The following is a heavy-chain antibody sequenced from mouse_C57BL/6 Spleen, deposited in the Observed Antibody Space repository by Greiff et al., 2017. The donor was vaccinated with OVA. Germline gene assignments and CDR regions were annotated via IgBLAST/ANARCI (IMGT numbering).Heavy chain of an antibody. CDR1: GYSITSGYD. V-gene: IGHV3-1*01. J-gene: IGHJ1*03. CDR3: ARGQLGYFDV. CDR2: ISYSGST. Sequence: DVKLQESGPGMVKPSQSLSLTCTVTGYSITSGYDWHWIRHFPGNKLEWMGYISYSGSTNYNPSLKSRISITHDTSKNHFFLKLNSVTTEDTATYYCARGQLGYFDVWGTGTTVTVSS. D-gene: IGHD3-1*01.